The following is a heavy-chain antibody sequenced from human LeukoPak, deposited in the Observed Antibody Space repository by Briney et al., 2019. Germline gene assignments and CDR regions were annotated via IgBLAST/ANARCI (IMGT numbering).Heavy chain of an antibody. Sequence: SETLSLTCTVSGGSISRYYWSWIRQPPGKGLEWIGYIYYSGSTNYNPSLKSRVTISVDTSKNQFSLKLSSVTAADTAVYYCARGRTYDILTGYQDFDYWGQGTLVTVSS. D-gene: IGHD3-9*01. CDR1: GGSISRYY. CDR3: ARGRTYDILTGYQDFDY. CDR2: IYYSGST. J-gene: IGHJ4*02. V-gene: IGHV4-59*01.